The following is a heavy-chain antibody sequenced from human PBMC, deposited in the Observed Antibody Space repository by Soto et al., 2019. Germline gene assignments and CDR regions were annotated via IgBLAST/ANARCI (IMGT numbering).Heavy chain of an antibody. CDR2: ISGSGRNT. D-gene: IGHD2-8*01. CDR3: AKNGLSDSPSAIDS. V-gene: IGHV3-23*01. J-gene: IGHJ4*02. Sequence: GGSLRLSCATSGFTFSSNGMSWVRQAPGKGLDWVSGISGSGRNTYYADSVKGRFTISRDNSKNTLFLQMNSLRVEDTAVYYCAKNGLSDSPSAIDSWGQGTLVTVYS. CDR1: GFTFSSNG.